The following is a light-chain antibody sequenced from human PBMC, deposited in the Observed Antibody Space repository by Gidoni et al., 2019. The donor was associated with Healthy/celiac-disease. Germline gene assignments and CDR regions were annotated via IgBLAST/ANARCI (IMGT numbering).Light chain of an antibody. J-gene: IGKJ1*01. CDR2: LGS. CDR1: QSLLHSNGYNY. V-gene: IGKV2-28*01. Sequence: VMTQSPLSLPVTPGEPASISCRSSQSLLHSNGYNYLDWYLQKPGQSPQLLIYLGSNRASGVPDRFSGSGSGTDFTLKISRVEAEDVGVYYCMQALQTPRTFGQGTKVEIK. CDR3: MQALQTPRT.